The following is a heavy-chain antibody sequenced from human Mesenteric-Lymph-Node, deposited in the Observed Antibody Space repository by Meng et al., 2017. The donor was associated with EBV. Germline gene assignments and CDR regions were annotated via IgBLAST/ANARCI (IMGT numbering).Heavy chain of an antibody. CDR2: INTNTGNP. Sequence: VKLVQSGSELKKPGASVKVSCTASGYTFTSYPMNWVRQAPGQGLEWMGGINTNTGNPTYAQGFTGRFVFSLDSSVSTAYLQISSLKAEDTAVYYCARKVGISSAKWYFDVWGRGTLVTVSS. CDR3: ARKVGISSAKWYFDV. V-gene: IGHV7-4-1*02. J-gene: IGHJ2*01. D-gene: IGHD1-26*01. CDR1: GYTFTSYP.